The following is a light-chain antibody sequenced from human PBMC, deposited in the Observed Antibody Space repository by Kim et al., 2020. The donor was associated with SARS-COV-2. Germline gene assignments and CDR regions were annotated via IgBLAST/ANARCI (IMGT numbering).Light chain of an antibody. J-gene: IGLJ1*01. CDR1: SLRSYY. CDR2: GKN. V-gene: IGLV3-19*01. CDR3: NSRDSSGNHYV. Sequence: SSELTQDPAVSVALGRTVRITCQGDSLRSYYASWYQQKPGQAPVLVTYGKNNRPSGIPDRFSGSSSGNTAPLTITGAQAEDEADYYCNSRDSSGNHYVFG.